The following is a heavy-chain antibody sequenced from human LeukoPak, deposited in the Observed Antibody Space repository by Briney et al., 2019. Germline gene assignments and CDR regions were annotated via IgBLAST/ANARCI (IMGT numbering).Heavy chain of an antibody. V-gene: IGHV4-31*03. J-gene: IGHJ4*02. CDR2: ISYTGST. Sequence: SETLSLTCTVSGASINSAGYYWSWVRQLPGKGLEWIGYISYTGSTYYNPSLKSRVIISRDTSKNQFSLKLSSVTAADTAIYYCAGGDYRGQGTLVTVSS. CDR1: GASINSAGYY. CDR3: AGGDY.